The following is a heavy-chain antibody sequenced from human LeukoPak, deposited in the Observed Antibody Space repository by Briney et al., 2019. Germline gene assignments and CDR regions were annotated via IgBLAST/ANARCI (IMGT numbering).Heavy chain of an antibody. D-gene: IGHD6-6*01. Sequence: ASVKVSCKASGYTFTGYYMHWVRQAPGQGLERMGWINPNSGGTNYAQKFQGRVTMTRDTSISTAYMELSRLRSDDTAVYYCARSSSSRRDWFDPWGQGTLVTVSS. CDR3: ARSSSSRRDWFDP. CDR2: INPNSGGT. CDR1: GYTFTGYY. J-gene: IGHJ5*02. V-gene: IGHV1-2*02.